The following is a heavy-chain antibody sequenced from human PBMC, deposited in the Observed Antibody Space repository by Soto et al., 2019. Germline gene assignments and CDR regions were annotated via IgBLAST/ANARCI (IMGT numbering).Heavy chain of an antibody. D-gene: IGHD6-6*01. Sequence: EVQLVESGGGLVKPGGSLRLSCAASGFTFSSYSMNWVRQAPGKGLEWVSSINSGSFSINYADSVKGRFSISRDNAQNSLHPQMNNLRAEDTAVYYCARNESSNIYGMDVWGQGTTVTVSS. V-gene: IGHV3-21*01. CDR1: GFTFSSYS. CDR3: ARNESSNIYGMDV. CDR2: INSGSFSI. J-gene: IGHJ6*02.